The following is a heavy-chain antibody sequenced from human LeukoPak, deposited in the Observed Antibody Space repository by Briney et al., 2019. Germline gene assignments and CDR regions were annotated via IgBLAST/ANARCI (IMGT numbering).Heavy chain of an antibody. Sequence: PSETLSLTCTVSGYSISSGYYWGWIRQPPGKGLEWIGSIYHSGSTYYNPSLKSRVTISVDTSKNQFSLKLSSVTAADTAVYYCARDELTWYYYMDVRGKGTTVTVSS. CDR3: ARDELTWYYYMDV. J-gene: IGHJ6*03. D-gene: IGHD3-16*01. V-gene: IGHV4-38-2*02. CDR2: IYHSGST. CDR1: GYSISSGYY.